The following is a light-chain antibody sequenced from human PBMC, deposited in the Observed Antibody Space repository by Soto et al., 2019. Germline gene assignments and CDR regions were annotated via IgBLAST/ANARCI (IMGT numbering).Light chain of an antibody. CDR3: QQYDRFPYT. J-gene: IGKJ2*01. Sequence: DIQMTQSPSTLSASVGDTVTITCRASQSLSNWLAWYQQKPGQAPKLLIHKASTLESGVRSRFSGSGSGTEFTLTTISLQPDDFATFYCQQYDRFPYTFGQGTKLEIK. V-gene: IGKV1-5*03. CDR2: KAS. CDR1: QSLSNW.